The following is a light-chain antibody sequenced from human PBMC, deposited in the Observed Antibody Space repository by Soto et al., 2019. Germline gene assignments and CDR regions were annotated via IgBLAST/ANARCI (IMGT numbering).Light chain of an antibody. V-gene: IGKV1-39*01. CDR3: QQSYSTPIT. Sequence: DIQMTQSRSSLSASVADRVTITCGASQSISSYLNLYQQKPGKAPKLLIYAASSLQSGVPSRFSGSGSGTDFTLTISSLQPEDFATYYCQQSYSTPITFGQGTRLEIK. CDR2: AAS. CDR1: QSISSY. J-gene: IGKJ5*01.